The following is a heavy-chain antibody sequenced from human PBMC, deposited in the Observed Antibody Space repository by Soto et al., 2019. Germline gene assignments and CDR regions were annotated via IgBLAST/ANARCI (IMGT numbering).Heavy chain of an antibody. CDR2: TYYRSKWYN. CDR1: GDSVSSNSAA. CDR3: ARGGYSSGWYPHDAFDI. V-gene: IGHV6-1*01. J-gene: IGHJ3*02. Sequence: KQSPTLSLTCAISGDSVSSNSAAWNWIRQSPSRGLEWLGRTYYRSKWYNDYAVSVKSRITINPDTSKNQFSLQLNSVTPEDTAVYYCARGGYSSGWYPHDAFDIWGQGTMVTVSS. D-gene: IGHD6-19*01.